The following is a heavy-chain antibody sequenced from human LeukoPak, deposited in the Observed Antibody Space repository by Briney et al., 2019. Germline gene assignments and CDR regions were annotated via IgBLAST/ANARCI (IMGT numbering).Heavy chain of an antibody. D-gene: IGHD1-26*01. Sequence: GGSLRLSCAASGFTFSSYGMHWVRQAPGKGLEWVAVISYDGSNKYYADSVKGRFTISRDNAKNTLYLQMDSLRAEDTAVYYCATDRNSGKYYDYWGQGTLVTVSS. V-gene: IGHV3-30*03. CDR3: ATDRNSGKYYDY. J-gene: IGHJ4*02. CDR1: GFTFSSYG. CDR2: ISYDGSNK.